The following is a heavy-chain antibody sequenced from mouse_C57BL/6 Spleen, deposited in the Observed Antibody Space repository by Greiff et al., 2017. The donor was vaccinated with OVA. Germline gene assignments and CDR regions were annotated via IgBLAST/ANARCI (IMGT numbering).Heavy chain of an antibody. D-gene: IGHD1-1*01. CDR3: ARHGSSTNWYFDV. CDR1: GFTFSDYG. CDR2: ISSGSSTI. V-gene: IGHV5-17*01. Sequence: EVQRVESGGGLVKPGGSLKLSCAASGFTFSDYGMHWVRQAPEKGLEWVAYISSGSSTIYYADTVKGRFTISRDNATNTLFLQMTSLRSEDTAMYYGARHGSSTNWYFDVWGTGTTVTVSS. J-gene: IGHJ1*03.